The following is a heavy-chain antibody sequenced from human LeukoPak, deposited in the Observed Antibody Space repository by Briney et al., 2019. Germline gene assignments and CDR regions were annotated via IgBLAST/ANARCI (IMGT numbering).Heavy chain of an antibody. CDR2: IYYGGST. D-gene: IGHD3-22*01. J-gene: IGHJ3*02. V-gene: IGHV4-61*01. Sequence: SETLSLTCTVSGGSVSSGSYYWSWIRQPPGKGLEWIGYIYYGGSTNYNPSLKSRVTISVDTSKNQFSLKLSSVTAADTAVYYCARGTYYYDSSGYPGAFDIWGQGTMVTVSS. CDR3: ARGTYYYDSSGYPGAFDI. CDR1: GGSVSSGSYY.